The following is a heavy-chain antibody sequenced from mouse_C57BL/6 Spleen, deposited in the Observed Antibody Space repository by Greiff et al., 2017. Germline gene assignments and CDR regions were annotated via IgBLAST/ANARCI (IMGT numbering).Heavy chain of an antibody. Sequence: EVKLVESGEGLVKPGGSLKPSCAASGFTFSSYAMSWVRQTPEKRLEWVAYISSGGDYIYYADTVKGRFTISRDNARNTLYLQMSSLKSEDTAMYYCTRDGLSVFAMDYWGQGTSVTVSS. CDR2: ISSGGDYI. V-gene: IGHV5-9-1*02. CDR1: GFTFSSYA. CDR3: TRDGLSVFAMDY. J-gene: IGHJ4*01.